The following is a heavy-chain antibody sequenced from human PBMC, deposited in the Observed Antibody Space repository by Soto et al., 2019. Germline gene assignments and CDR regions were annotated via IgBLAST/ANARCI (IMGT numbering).Heavy chain of an antibody. CDR3: ARRDGYNRDFDY. CDR1: GGSFSGYY. Sequence: PWETLSLTCAVYGGSFSGYYWSWIRQPPGKGLEWIGEINHSGSTNYNPSLKSRVTISVDTSKNQFSLKLSSVTAADTAVYYCARRDGYNRDFDYWGQGTLVTVSS. V-gene: IGHV4-34*01. J-gene: IGHJ4*02. CDR2: INHSGST. D-gene: IGHD5-12*01.